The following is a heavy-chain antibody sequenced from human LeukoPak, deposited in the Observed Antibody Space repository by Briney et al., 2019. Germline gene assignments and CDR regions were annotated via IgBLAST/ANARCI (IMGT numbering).Heavy chain of an antibody. CDR2: ITAGCGST. J-gene: IGHJ4*02. Sequence: GGSVRLSCVASGFIFSTYGMSWVRRAPEKGLEWVSTITAGCGSTYYADSVKGRFAISRDNSKNTLYLEMNSLRAEDTAIYYCVRGRDCGGTSCSCFDLWGEGTVDSFS. CDR3: VRGRDCGGTSCSCFDL. D-gene: IGHD2-2*01. V-gene: IGHV3-23*01. CDR1: GFIFSTYG.